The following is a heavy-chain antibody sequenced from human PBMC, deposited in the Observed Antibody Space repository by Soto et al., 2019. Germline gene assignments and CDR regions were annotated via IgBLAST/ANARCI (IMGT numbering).Heavy chain of an antibody. V-gene: IGHV1-69*01. D-gene: IGHD1-26*01. CDR1: GGTFSSYA. CDR2: IIPIFGTA. J-gene: IGHJ2*01. Sequence: QVQLVQSGAEVKKPGSSVKVSCKASGGTFSSYAISWVRQAPGQGLEWMGGIIPIFGTANYAQKIQGRVTITADESTSTAYMELSSLRSEDTAVYYCAREGLSRSGSYSTRTPSPPWYFDLWGRGTLVTVSS. CDR3: AREGLSRSGSYSTRTPSPPWYFDL.